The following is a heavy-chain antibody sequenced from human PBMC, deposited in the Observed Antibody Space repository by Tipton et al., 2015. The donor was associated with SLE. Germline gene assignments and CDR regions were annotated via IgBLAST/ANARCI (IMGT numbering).Heavy chain of an antibody. V-gene: IGHV4-34*01. Sequence: TLSLTCAVYGGSFSGYYWSWIRQPPGKGLEWIGEINHSGSTNYNPSLKSRVTISVDTSKNQFSLKLSSVTAADTAVYYCARLTIFGVVIIGNYYYYMDAWGKGTTVTVSS. CDR3: ARLTIFGVVIIGNYYYYMDA. J-gene: IGHJ6*03. D-gene: IGHD3-3*01. CDR1: GGSFSGYY. CDR2: INHSGST.